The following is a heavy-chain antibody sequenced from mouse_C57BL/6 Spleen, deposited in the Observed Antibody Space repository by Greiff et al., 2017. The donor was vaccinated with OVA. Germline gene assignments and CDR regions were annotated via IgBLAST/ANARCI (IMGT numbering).Heavy chain of an antibody. D-gene: IGHD1-1*01. V-gene: IGHV14-2*01. Sequence: EVQLQQSGAELVKPGASVKLSCTASGFNITAYYMHWVKQRTEQGLEWIGRFDPEDGETKYAPKFQGKATITADTSSNTAYLQLSRLASEDTAVYCWASHYYGSSLFAYWGQGTLVTVYA. CDR2: FDPEDGET. CDR1: GFNITAYY. J-gene: IGHJ3*01. CDR3: ASHYYGSSLFAY.